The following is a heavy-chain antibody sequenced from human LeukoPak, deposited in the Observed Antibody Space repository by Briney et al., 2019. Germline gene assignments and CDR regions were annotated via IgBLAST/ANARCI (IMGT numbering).Heavy chain of an antibody. CDR2: IYYSGST. Sequence: SETLSLTCTVSGGSISSSSYYWGWIHQPPGKGLEWIGSIYYSGSTYYNPSLKSRVTISVDMSKNQFSLKLSSVTAADTAVYYCAREERDPCSEVATVDYWGQGTLVTVSS. V-gene: IGHV4-39*07. CDR3: AREERDPCSEVATVDY. CDR1: GGSISSSSYY. D-gene: IGHD5-12*01. J-gene: IGHJ4*02.